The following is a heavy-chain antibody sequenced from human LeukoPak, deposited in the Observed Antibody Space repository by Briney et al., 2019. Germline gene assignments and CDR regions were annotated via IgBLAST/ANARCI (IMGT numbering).Heavy chain of an antibody. V-gene: IGHV3-23*01. CDR3: AKDQGYSSSWYNWFDP. J-gene: IGHJ5*02. Sequence: PGGSLRLSCAASGFTFSSYAMSWVRQAPGKGLEWVSAISGSGGSTYYADSVKGRFTISRDNSKNTLYLQMNSLRAEDTAVYYCAKDQGYSSSWYNWFDPWGQGTLVTVSS. CDR2: ISGSGGST. D-gene: IGHD6-13*01. CDR1: GFTFSSYA.